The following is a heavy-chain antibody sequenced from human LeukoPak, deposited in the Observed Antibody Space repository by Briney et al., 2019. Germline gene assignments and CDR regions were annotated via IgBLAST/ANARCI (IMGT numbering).Heavy chain of an antibody. V-gene: IGHV3-23*01. CDR1: GFIFNNYA. CDR3: AKDQRFGDLDDY. J-gene: IGHJ4*02. D-gene: IGHD3-10*01. CDR2: ISGTGATT. Sequence: PGGSLRLSCAASGFIFNNYAMSWDRQAPGKGLEWVSSISGTGATTYYADSVKGRFAISRDNSKNTLYLQMSSLRAEDTAVYYCAKDQRFGDLDDYRGQGTLVTVSS.